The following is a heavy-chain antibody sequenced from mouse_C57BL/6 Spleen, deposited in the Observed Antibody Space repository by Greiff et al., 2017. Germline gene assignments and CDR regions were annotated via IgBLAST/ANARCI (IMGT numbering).Heavy chain of an antibody. CDR3: TREEGLRRGFAD. CDR1: GYTFTDYE. D-gene: IGHD2-4*01. CDR2: VDPETGGT. Sequence: VKLVESGAELVRPGASVTLSCKASGYTFTDYEMHWVKQTPVHGLEWIGAVDPETGGTAYNQKFKGKAILTADKSSSTAYMELRSLTSEDSAVYYCTREEGLRRGFADWGQGTLVTVSA. V-gene: IGHV1-15*01. J-gene: IGHJ3*01.